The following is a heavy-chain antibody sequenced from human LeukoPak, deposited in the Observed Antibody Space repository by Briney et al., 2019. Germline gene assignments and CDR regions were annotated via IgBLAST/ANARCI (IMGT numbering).Heavy chain of an antibody. CDR1: GGSISSGDYY. J-gene: IGHJ6*02. Sequence: SQTLSLTCTVSGGSISSGDYYWSWIRQPPGEGLERIGYTYYSGSTNYNPSLKSRVTISVDTSKNQFSLKLSSVTAADTAVYYCARLGKYGSGSVDVWGQGTTVTVFS. V-gene: IGHV4-30-4*01. D-gene: IGHD3-10*01. CDR3: ARLGKYGSGSVDV. CDR2: TYYSGST.